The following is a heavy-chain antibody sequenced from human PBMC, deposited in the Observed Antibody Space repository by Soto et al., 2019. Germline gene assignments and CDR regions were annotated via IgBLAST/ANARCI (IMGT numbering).Heavy chain of an antibody. CDR3: ARDLWGYCGTDCYPLDV. V-gene: IGHV4-59*01. J-gene: IGHJ6*02. CDR1: GGSISSAY. CDR2: MYKTGST. Sequence: QVRLQESGPGLVKPSETLSLTCTVSGGSISSAYWSWIRQPPGKGLEWIGYMYKTGSTVYNPSLKCRVTISVDTSKNQFYLKVNSVTAAYTAVYYCARDLWGYCGTDCYPLDVWGQGTTVTVSS. D-gene: IGHD2-21*02.